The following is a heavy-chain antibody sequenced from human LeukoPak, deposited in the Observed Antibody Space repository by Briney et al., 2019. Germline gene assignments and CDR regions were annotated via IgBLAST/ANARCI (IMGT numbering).Heavy chain of an antibody. CDR2: INSDGSST. D-gene: IGHD1-26*01. V-gene: IGHV3-74*01. Sequence: GGSLRLSCAASGFTFSSYWMHWVRQAPGKGLVWVSRINSDGSSTSYADSVKGRFTISRDNAKNTLYLQMNSLRAEDTAVYYCAKELSPDRVGANDAFDIWGQGTMVTVSS. CDR3: AKELSPDRVGANDAFDI. J-gene: IGHJ3*02. CDR1: GFTFSSYW.